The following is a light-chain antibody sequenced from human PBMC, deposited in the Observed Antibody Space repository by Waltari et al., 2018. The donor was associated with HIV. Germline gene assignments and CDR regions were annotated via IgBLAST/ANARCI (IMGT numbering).Light chain of an antibody. CDR1: SSDVGGYNY. CDR3: SSYTSSNTLPYV. J-gene: IGLJ1*01. CDR2: DVS. V-gene: IGLV2-14*03. Sequence: QSALTKPASVSGSPGQSITISCPGTSSDVGGYNYVSWYQQHPGKATKLMIDDVSNRPSGVSDRFSGSKSSNTASLTISGIQAEAEADYYCSSYTSSNTLPYVFGTGTKVTVL.